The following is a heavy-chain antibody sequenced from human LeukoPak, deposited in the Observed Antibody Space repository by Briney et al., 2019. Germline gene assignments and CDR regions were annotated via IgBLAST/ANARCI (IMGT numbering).Heavy chain of an antibody. CDR2: IYYSGST. D-gene: IGHD6-13*01. CDR3: ARMYSSSAWFDY. V-gene: IGHV4-59*01. J-gene: IGHJ4*02. Sequence: SETLSLTCTVSGGSISSYYWSWIRQPPGKGLEWIGYIYYSGSTNYNPSLKSRVTISVDTSKNQSSLKLSSVTAADTAVYYCARMYSSSAWFDYWGQGTLVTVSS. CDR1: GGSISSYY.